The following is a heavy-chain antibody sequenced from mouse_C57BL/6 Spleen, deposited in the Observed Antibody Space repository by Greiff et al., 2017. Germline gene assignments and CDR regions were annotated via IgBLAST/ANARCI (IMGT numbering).Heavy chain of an antibody. CDR1: GYTFTSYW. D-gene: IGHD1-1*02. J-gene: IGHJ3*01. Sequence: QVQLQQPGAELVRPGTSVKLSCKASGYTFTSYWMHWVKQRPGQGLEWIGVIDPSDSYTNYNQKFKGKATLTVDTSSSTAYMPLSSLTSEDSAVFYCARDYGERSAWFAYWGQGTLVTVSA. CDR3: ARDYGERSAWFAY. V-gene: IGHV1-59*01. CDR2: IDPSDSYT.